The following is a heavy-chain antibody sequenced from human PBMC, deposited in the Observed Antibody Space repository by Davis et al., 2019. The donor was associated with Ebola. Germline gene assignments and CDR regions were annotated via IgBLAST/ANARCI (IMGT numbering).Heavy chain of an antibody. D-gene: IGHD2-15*01. CDR3: ARAHHCSGGSCYSDYYYGMDV. J-gene: IGHJ6*02. CDR2: FGPEDGET. CDR1: GYTLTELS. Sequence: ASVKVSCKVSGYTLTELSMHWVRQAPGKGLEWMGGFGPEDGETIYAQKFQGRVTMTEDTSTDTAYMELSSLRSEDTAVYYCARAHHCSGGSCYSDYYYGMDVWGQGTTVTVSS. V-gene: IGHV1-24*01.